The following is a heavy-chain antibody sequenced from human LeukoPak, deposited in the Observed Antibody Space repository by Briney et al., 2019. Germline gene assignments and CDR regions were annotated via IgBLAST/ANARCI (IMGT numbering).Heavy chain of an antibody. Sequence: PSETLSLTCAVSGGSFSGYYWTWIRQPPGKGLEWIGEINHSGSANYNPSLKSRVTISLDTSKNQFSLKLSSVTAADTAVYYCARGDRLYEDSSRKSDAFDIWGQGTMVTVSS. CDR2: INHSGSA. CDR3: ARGDRLYEDSSRKSDAFDI. CDR1: GGSFSGYY. V-gene: IGHV4-34*01. J-gene: IGHJ3*02. D-gene: IGHD5/OR15-5a*01.